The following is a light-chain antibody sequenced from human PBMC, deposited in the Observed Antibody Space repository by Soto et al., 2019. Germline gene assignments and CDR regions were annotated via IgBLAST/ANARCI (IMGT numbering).Light chain of an antibody. Sequence: QSALTQPPSASGSPGQSVTISCTGSTSDVGGYEYVSWYQQHPGKAPKLMIFEVNKRPSGVPNRFSGSKSGNTASLTVSGLQCEDAASYYCSSFAGANIWVFGGGTKLTVL. CDR2: EVN. CDR3: SSFAGANIWV. V-gene: IGLV2-8*01. CDR1: TSDVGGYEY. J-gene: IGLJ3*02.